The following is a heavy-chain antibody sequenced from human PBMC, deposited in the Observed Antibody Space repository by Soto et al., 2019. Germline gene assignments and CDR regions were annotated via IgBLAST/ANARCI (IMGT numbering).Heavy chain of an antibody. Sequence: QMQLVQSGPEVKKPGTSVKVSCKASGFTFTSSAVQWVRLARGQRLEWIGWIVVGSGNTNYAQKFQERVTITRDMSTSTAYMELSSLRSEDTAVYYCAAGGDGDYYGMDVWGQGTTVTVSS. CDR1: GFTFTSSA. D-gene: IGHD4-17*01. CDR3: AAGGDGDYYGMDV. V-gene: IGHV1-58*01. J-gene: IGHJ6*02. CDR2: IVVGSGNT.